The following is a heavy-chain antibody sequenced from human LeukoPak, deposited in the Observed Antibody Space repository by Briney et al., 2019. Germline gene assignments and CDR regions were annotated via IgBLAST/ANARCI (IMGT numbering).Heavy chain of an antibody. CDR3: ASLRGDYYDSSGYVAS. CDR2: IHCSGST. Sequence: KLSETLSLTCTVSGGSISSSSYYWVWIRQPPGKGLEWIGSIHCSGSTYYNPSRKSRVTIAVYTSKNQFYLKLSSVPAADTAVYYCASLRGDYYDSSGYVASWGQGTLVTVSS. D-gene: IGHD3-22*01. J-gene: IGHJ4*02. V-gene: IGHV4-39*01. CDR1: GGSISSSSYY.